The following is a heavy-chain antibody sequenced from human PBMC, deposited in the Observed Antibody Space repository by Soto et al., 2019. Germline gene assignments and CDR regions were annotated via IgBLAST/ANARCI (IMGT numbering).Heavy chain of an antibody. Sequence: TSETLSLTCTVSGGSISSSSYYWGWIRQPPGKGLEWIGSIYYSGSTYYNPFLKSRVTISVDTSKNQFSLKLSSVTAADTAVYYCARPSPRYCSGGSCLEFPDAFDIWGQGTMVTVSS. CDR1: GGSISSSSYY. V-gene: IGHV4-39*01. CDR2: IYYSGST. D-gene: IGHD2-15*01. CDR3: ARPSPRYCSGGSCLEFPDAFDI. J-gene: IGHJ3*02.